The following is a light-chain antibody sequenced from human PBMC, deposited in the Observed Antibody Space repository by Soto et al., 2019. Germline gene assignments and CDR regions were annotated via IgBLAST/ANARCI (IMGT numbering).Light chain of an antibody. CDR3: CSYAGRSPVV. CDR2: EVT. V-gene: IGLV2-23*02. J-gene: IGLJ3*02. CDR1: TSDVGGYDR. Sequence: QSVLTQPASVTGSPGQSITISCTGTTSDVGGYDRVSWFQQYPGTAPKLMIYEVTNRPSGVSNRFSGSKSGNTASLTISGLLPEDEADYYCCSYAGRSPVVFGGGTKLTVL.